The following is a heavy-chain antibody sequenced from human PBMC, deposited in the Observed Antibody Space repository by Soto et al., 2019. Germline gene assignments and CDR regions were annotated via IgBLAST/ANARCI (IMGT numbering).Heavy chain of an antibody. CDR1: GGSISSYY. Sequence: SETLSLTCTVSGGSISSYYWSWIRQPPGKGLEWIGYIYYSGSTNYNPSLKSRVTISVDTSKNQFSLKLSSVTAADTAVYYCSRVRYTSVWSTDYWGQGTLVTVSS. CDR3: SRVRYTSVWSTDY. CDR2: IYYSGST. V-gene: IGHV4-59*01. D-gene: IGHD6-19*01. J-gene: IGHJ4*02.